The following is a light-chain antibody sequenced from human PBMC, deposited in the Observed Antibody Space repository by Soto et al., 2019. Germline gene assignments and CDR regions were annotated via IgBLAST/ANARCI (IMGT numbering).Light chain of an antibody. Sequence: DIQMTQSPSSLSATVGDRVTFTCRAGQDITSFVAWFQQKPGKIPKLLIYGASTLQPGVPSRFSGSGSGTDFTLTINSLQPEDVATYFCLNYLSALWAFGQGTKVEIK. CDR1: QDITSF. CDR2: GAS. V-gene: IGKV1-27*01. J-gene: IGKJ1*01. CDR3: LNYLSALWA.